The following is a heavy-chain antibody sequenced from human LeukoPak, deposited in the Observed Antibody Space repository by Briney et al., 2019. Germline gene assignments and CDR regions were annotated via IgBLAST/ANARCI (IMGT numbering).Heavy chain of an antibody. V-gene: IGHV3-23*01. J-gene: IGHJ5*02. CDR1: GFTFSSYT. Sequence: GGSLRLSCAVSGFTFSSYTMTWVRQAPGKALEWVSAISGGGGRTYYADSVKGRFTISRDNSKNTLYLQMNSLRAEDTAVYYCAKSNGQWLMEGNWFDPWGQGTLVTVSS. CDR3: AKSNGQWLMEGNWFDP. D-gene: IGHD6-19*01. CDR2: ISGGGGRT.